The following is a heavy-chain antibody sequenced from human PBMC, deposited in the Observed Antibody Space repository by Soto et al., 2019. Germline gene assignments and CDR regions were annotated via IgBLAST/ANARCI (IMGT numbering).Heavy chain of an antibody. CDR3: AHLHIVVVTASEYYFDY. CDR2: IYWDDDK. D-gene: IGHD2-21*02. V-gene: IGHV2-5*02. CDR1: GFSLSTSGVG. Sequence: QITLKESGPTLVKPTQTLTLTCTFSGFSLSTSGVGVGWIRQPPGKALQWLALIYWDDDKRYSPSLKSRLTITKDPSKDQVVLTMTNLDPVDTATYYCAHLHIVVVTASEYYFDYWGQGTLVTVSS. J-gene: IGHJ4*02.